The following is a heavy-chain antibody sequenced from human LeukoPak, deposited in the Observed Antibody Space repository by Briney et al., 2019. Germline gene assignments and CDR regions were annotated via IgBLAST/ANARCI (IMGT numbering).Heavy chain of an antibody. CDR3: ARVWVDIAVAGYYFDY. Sequence: ASVKVSCKASGYTFTSYGISWVRQAPGQGLEWMGWISAYNGNTNYAQKLQGRVTMTTDTSTSTAYMELRSLRSDDTAVYYCARVWVDIAVAGYYFDYWGQGNPVTVSS. J-gene: IGHJ4*02. V-gene: IGHV1-18*01. CDR1: GYTFTSYG. CDR2: ISAYNGNT. D-gene: IGHD6-19*01.